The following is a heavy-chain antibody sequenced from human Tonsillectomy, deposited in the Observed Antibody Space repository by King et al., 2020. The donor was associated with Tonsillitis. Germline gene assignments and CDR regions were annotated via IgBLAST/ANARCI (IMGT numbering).Heavy chain of an antibody. CDR1: GGSISSSSYY. D-gene: IGHD2-2*01. CDR2: IYYSGST. V-gene: IGHV4-39*01. J-gene: IGHJ4*02. Sequence: QLQESGPGLVKPSETLSLTCTVSGGSISSSSYYWGWIRQPPGKGLEWIGSIYYSGSTYYNPSLKRRVTISVDTSKNQFSLKLSSVTAADTAGYYCARYSRVVPAMYYFDYWGQGTLVTVSS. CDR3: ARYSRVVPAMYYFDY.